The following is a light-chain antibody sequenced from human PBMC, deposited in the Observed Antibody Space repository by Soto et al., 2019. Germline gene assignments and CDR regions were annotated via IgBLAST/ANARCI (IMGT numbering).Light chain of an antibody. CDR3: KQYNRYPWT. J-gene: IGKJ1*01. CDR2: KGS. V-gene: IGKV1-5*03. Sequence: DIQLTQSPSTLSASIGDRVTITCPARESGNSCLDWYQQKPGQAPKFLIYKGSSLASGVPERFSGSGSGTEFTLNISSLQPDDFGIYYCKQYNRYPWTFGQGTKVDIK. CDR1: ESGNSC.